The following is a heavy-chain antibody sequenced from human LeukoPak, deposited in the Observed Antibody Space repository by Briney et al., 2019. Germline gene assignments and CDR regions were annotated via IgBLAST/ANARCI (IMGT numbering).Heavy chain of an antibody. CDR3: ASEGGSSSWYHSCHY. Sequence: ASVKVSCKASGYTFTSYDINWVRQATGQGLEWMGWMNPNSGHTGYAQKFQGRVTMTRNTSISTAYMELSSLRSEDTAVYYCASEGGSSSWYHSCHYWGQGTLVTVSS. CDR2: MNPNSGHT. V-gene: IGHV1-8*01. D-gene: IGHD6-13*01. J-gene: IGHJ4*02. CDR1: GYTFTSYD.